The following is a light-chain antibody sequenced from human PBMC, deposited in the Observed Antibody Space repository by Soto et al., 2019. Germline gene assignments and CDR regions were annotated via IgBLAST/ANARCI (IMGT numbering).Light chain of an antibody. J-gene: IGKJ1*01. CDR1: QSLLHSNGYNY. CDR3: MQALQTSWT. CDR2: LGS. V-gene: IGKV2-28*01. Sequence: DIVMTQSPRTLPVTPGEPASTSCRSSQSLLHSNGYNYLDWCLQKPGQSPQLLIYLGSNRASGVPDRFSGSGSGTDLTLKISRVEAEDVGVYYCMQALQTSWTFGQGTKVEIK.